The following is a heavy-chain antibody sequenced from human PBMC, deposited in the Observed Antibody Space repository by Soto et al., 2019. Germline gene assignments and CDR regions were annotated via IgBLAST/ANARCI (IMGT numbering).Heavy chain of an antibody. V-gene: IGHV1-2*02. CDR3: ARGRKVNFYCMDV. D-gene: IGHD2-21*02. CDR1: GYTFTDHY. CDR2: INPHSGDT. Sequence: QVQLVQSGAEVKKPGASVKVSYVASGYTFTDHYIHWVRQAPGQGLEWMGWINPHSGDTIYAQKFQGRVTLTRDTAISTAYMELSRLRSDDTAVYYCARGRKVNFYCMDVGGQGTTVTVSS. J-gene: IGHJ6*02.